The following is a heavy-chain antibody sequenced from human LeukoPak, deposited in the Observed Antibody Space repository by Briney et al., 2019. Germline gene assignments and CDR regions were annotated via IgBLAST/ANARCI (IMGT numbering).Heavy chain of an antibody. D-gene: IGHD3-3*01. V-gene: IGHV3-64D*08. CDR2: ISSNEGST. CDR1: GFTFNKSD. J-gene: IGHJ6*02. CDR3: VKDPSGGPFYDFWSARSPYYGLDV. Sequence: GGSLRLSCSTSGFTFNKSDMQWVRQAPGKGLEYVSAISSNEGSTDYAESVKGRFTISRDNSKNNLYLQMTSLRTDDTAVYYCVKDPSGGPFYDFWSARSPYYGLDVWGQGTTVTVSS.